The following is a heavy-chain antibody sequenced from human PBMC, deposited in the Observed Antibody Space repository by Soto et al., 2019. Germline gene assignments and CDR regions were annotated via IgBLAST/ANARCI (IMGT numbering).Heavy chain of an antibody. CDR3: ASTHPYYYGSGSYYRNFDY. Sequence: SETLSLTCAVYGGSFSGYYWSWIRQPPGKGLEWIGEINHSGSTNYNPSLKSRVTISVDTSKNQFSLKLSSVTAADTAVYYCASTHPYYYGSGSYYRNFDYWGQGTLVTVS. J-gene: IGHJ4*02. CDR2: INHSGST. D-gene: IGHD3-10*01. CDR1: GGSFSGYY. V-gene: IGHV4-34*01.